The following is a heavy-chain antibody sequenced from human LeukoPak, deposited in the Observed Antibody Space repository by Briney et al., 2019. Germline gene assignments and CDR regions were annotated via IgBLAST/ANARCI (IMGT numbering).Heavy chain of an antibody. CDR1: GYTFTTYA. CDR2: INTNTGYP. V-gene: IGHV7-4-1*02. Sequence: GASVKVSCRASGYTFTTYAINWVRQAPGQGLEWMGWINTNTGYPTYAQGFTGRFVFSLDTSVSTAYLQISSLKAEDTAFYYCARDEFRTMTSPAYWGQGTLVTVSS. CDR3: ARDEFRTMTSPAY. D-gene: IGHD4-17*01. J-gene: IGHJ4*02.